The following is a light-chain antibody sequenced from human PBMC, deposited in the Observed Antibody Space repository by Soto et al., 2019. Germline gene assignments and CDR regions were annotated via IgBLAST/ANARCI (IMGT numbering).Light chain of an antibody. V-gene: IGKV3-20*01. Sequence: EIVLTQSPGTLSLSPGERATLSSRASQSVGSTYLAWYQQKPGQAPKLLIYGVSSRATGIPDRFSGSASGTDFTLTISRLEPEDFAVYYCQQYGTSPLTFGPGTKVDI. CDR3: QQYGTSPLT. J-gene: IGKJ3*01. CDR1: QSVGSTY. CDR2: GVS.